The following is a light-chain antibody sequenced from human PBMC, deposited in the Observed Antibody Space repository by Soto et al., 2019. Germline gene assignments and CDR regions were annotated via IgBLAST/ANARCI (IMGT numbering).Light chain of an antibody. V-gene: IGLV1-40*01. CDR3: QSYDSSLSEV. J-gene: IGLJ1*01. CDR1: SSNIGAGYD. CDR2: GNS. Sequence: QSVLTQPPSVSGAPGQRVTISCTGSSSNIGAGYDVHWYQQIPGTAPKLLIYGNSNRPSGVPDRFSGSKSGTSASLAITGLQAEDEADYYCQSYDSSLSEVFGTGTKLTVL.